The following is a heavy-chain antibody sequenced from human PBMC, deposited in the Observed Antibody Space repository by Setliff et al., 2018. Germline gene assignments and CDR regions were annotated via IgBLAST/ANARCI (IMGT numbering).Heavy chain of an antibody. D-gene: IGHD3-22*01. J-gene: IGHJ6*03. CDR2: TIPMFGTI. V-gene: IGHV1-69*05. Sequence: SVKVSCKASGYTFTSYYMHWVRQAPGQGLEWMGGTIPMFGTIDYARKFQGRVTIITDESTSTAYMQLSSLGSEDTAVYYCVREGVDSRSSTDYRYYMDVWGKGTTVTVSS. CDR3: VREGVDSRSSTDYRYYMDV. CDR1: GYTFTSYY.